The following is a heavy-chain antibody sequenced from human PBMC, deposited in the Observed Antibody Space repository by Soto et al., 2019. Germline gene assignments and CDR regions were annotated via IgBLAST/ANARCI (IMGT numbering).Heavy chain of an antibody. V-gene: IGHV1-69*02. CDR3: ASSSSSLDFDY. J-gene: IGHJ4*02. Sequence: SVKVSCKASGGTFSSYTISWVRQAPGQGLEWMGRIIPILGIANYAQKFQGRVTITADKSTSTAYMELSSLRSEDTAVYYCASSSSSLDFDYWGQGTLVTVSS. CDR1: GGTFSSYT. CDR2: IIPILGIA. D-gene: IGHD6-6*01.